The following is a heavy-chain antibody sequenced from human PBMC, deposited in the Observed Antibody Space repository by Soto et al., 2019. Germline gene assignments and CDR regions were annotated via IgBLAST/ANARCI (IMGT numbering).Heavy chain of an antibody. J-gene: IGHJ5*02. Sequence: SEALSRTGASSGDSVSSNSAAWNWIRQSPSRGLEWLGRTYYRSKWYNDYAVSVKSRITINPDTSKNQFSLQLNSVTPEDTAVYYCAREWLSGYDQDLNRFAPRGQGTIVRVS. CDR3: AREWLSGYDQDLNRFAP. CDR1: GDSVSSNSAA. CDR2: TYYRSKWYN. D-gene: IGHD5-12*01. V-gene: IGHV6-1*01.